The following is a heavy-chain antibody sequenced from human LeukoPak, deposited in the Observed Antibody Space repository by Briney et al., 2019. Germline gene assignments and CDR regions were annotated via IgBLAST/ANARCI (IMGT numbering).Heavy chain of an antibody. Sequence: ASVKVSCKASGYTFTGYYMHWVRQAPGQGLEWMGWINPNSGGTNYAQKFQGRVTMTRDTFISTAYMELSSLTSDDTAVYYCARQPGVRASSPNDYWGQGTLVTVSS. CDR1: GYTFTGYY. CDR3: ARQPGVRASSPNDY. D-gene: IGHD6-13*01. V-gene: IGHV1-2*02. J-gene: IGHJ4*02. CDR2: INPNSGGT.